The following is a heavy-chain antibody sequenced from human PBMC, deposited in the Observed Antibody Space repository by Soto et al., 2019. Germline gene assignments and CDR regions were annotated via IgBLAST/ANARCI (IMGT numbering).Heavy chain of an antibody. CDR3: ARDDRYDSSGLDAFDI. V-gene: IGHV3-11*06. Sequence: TGGSLRLSCAASGFTFSDYYMSWIRQAPGKGLEWVSYISSSSSYTNYADSVKGRFTISRDNAKNSLYLQMNSLRAEDTAVYYCARDDRYDSSGLDAFDIWGQGTMVTVSS. J-gene: IGHJ3*02. CDR1: GFTFSDYY. CDR2: ISSSSSYT. D-gene: IGHD3-22*01.